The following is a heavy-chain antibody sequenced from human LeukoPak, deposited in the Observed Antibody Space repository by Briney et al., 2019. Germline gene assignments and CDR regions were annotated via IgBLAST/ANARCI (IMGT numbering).Heavy chain of an antibody. J-gene: IGHJ4*02. CDR1: GFTFSRYE. CDR2: ISSSGSNI. Sequence: GGSLRLSCAASGFTFSRYEMNWVRQAPGKGLEWVSYISSSGSNIYYADSVKGRFTISRDNAKNSLSLQMNSLRAEDTAVYYCARYHDFWSGYGIFDYWGQGTLVTVSS. D-gene: IGHD3-3*01. CDR3: ARYHDFWSGYGIFDY. V-gene: IGHV3-48*03.